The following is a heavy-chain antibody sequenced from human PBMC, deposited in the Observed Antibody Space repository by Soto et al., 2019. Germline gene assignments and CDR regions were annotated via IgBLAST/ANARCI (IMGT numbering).Heavy chain of an antibody. D-gene: IGHD2-2*01. V-gene: IGHV3-21*01. Sequence: GGSLRLSCAASGFTFSSYSMNWVHQAPGKGLEWVSSISSSSSYIYYADSVKGRFTISRDNAKNSLYLQMKSMRAEDTAVYYCARATTVVVPAAPPDYWGQGTLVTVSS. CDR3: ARATTVVVPAAPPDY. CDR1: GFTFSSYS. J-gene: IGHJ4*02. CDR2: ISSSSSYI.